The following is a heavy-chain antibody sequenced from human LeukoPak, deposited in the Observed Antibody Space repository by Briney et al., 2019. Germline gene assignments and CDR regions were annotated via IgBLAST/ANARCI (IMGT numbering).Heavy chain of an antibody. CDR1: GFTFSGYW. D-gene: IGHD6-13*01. Sequence: GGSLRLSCAASGFTFSGYWMSWVRQAPGKGLGGAANIKQDGSEKYYVDSVKGLFNSSRDNAKNSLFLQMNSLRAEDTAVYYCARDWQWQQLDGDAFDIWGQGTMVTVSS. CDR3: ARDWQWQQLDGDAFDI. J-gene: IGHJ3*02. CDR2: IKQDGSEK. V-gene: IGHV3-7*04.